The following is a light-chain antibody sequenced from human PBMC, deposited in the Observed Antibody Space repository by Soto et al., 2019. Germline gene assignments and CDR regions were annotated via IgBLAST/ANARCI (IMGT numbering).Light chain of an antibody. V-gene: IGLV1-47*01. J-gene: IGLJ3*02. CDR1: SSSIGSNY. CDR3: AAWDDSLSGPV. Sequence: QSVLTQPPSASGTPGQRVTISCYGSSSSIGSNYVYWYQQLPGTAPKLLIYRNNQRPSGVPDRFSGSKSGTSASLAISGLRSEDEADYYCAAWDDSLSGPVFGGGTKLTVL. CDR2: RNN.